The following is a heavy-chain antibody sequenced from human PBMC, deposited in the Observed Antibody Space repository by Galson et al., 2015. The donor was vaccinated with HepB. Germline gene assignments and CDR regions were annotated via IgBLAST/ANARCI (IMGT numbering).Heavy chain of an antibody. CDR3: ARGSLADFDY. Sequence: LSLTCTVSGGSISTYYWSWIRQPPGKGLEWIGYVYYSGSTNYNPSLKSRVTMSLDTSKNHFSLKLSSVTAADTAVYYCARGSLADFDYWGQGTLVTVSS. V-gene: IGHV4-59*01. J-gene: IGHJ4*02. D-gene: IGHD6-6*01. CDR2: VYYSGST. CDR1: GGSISTYY.